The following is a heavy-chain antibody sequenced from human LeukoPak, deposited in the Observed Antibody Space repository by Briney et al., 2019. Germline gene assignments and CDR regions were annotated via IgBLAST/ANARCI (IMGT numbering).Heavy chain of an antibody. J-gene: IGHJ4*02. CDR1: EFTFSSYA. D-gene: IGHD2-21*02. V-gene: IGHV3-23*01. CDR2: ITVSGGTT. Sequence: QPGGSLRLSCAASEFTFSSYAMQWVRQAPGKGLEWVSGITVSGGTTYYTDSVKGRFTISRDNSKNTLYLQMNSLRAEDTAVYYCARTPAYCGGDCYSTFDYWGQGTLVTVSS. CDR3: ARTPAYCGGDCYSTFDY.